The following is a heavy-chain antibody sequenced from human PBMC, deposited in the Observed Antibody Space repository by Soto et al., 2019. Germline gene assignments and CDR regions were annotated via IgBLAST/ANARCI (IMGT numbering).Heavy chain of an antibody. D-gene: IGHD2-21*02. CDR3: ATGGGNSDPEFDP. J-gene: IGHJ5*02. CDR2: IIPIFGTA. CDR1: GGTFSSYA. V-gene: IGHV1-69*13. Sequence: SVKVSCKASGGTFSSYAISWVRQAPGQGLEWMGGIIPIFGTASYAQRFQGRVTITADESTSTAYMELSSLRSEDTAVYYCATGGGNSDPEFDPWGQGTLVTVSS.